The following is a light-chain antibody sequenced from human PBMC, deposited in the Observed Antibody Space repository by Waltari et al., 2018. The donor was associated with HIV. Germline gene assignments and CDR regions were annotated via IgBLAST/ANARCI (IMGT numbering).Light chain of an antibody. Sequence: QSALTQPPSASGSPGQSVTISCTGTSSDVGGSKYVSWYQQHPGKAPTLMIYEVNKRPSWVPDRFSGSKSANTASLTVSGLQADDEADYYCNSYAGSNNWVFGGGTKLTVL. J-gene: IGLJ3*02. CDR1: SSDVGGSKY. CDR2: EVN. V-gene: IGLV2-8*01. CDR3: NSYAGSNNWV.